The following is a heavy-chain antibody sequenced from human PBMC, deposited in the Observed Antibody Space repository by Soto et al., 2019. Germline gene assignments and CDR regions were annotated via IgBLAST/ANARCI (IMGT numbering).Heavy chain of an antibody. CDR1: GFSLSTSGVG. CDR3: AHGVLALPLYTAVVTGWYFDL. D-gene: IGHD5-18*01. Sequence: QITLKESGPTLVKPTQTLTLTCTFSGFSLSTSGVGVGWIRQPPGKDLEWLALIYWDDDKRYSPSLKSRLTITKDTSQNQVVLTMTNMDPGDTATYYCAHGVLALPLYTAVVTGWYFDLWGRGTLVTVSS. J-gene: IGHJ2*01. CDR2: IYWDDDK. V-gene: IGHV2-5*02.